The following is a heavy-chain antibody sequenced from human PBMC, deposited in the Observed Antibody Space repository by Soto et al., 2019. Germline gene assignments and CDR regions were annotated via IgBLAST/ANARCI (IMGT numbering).Heavy chain of an antibody. V-gene: IGHV4-39*01. Sequence: TSETLSLTCTVSGGSIANNNYFWGWVRQPPGKGLEWIGSAAYSGGTYKNPSPKSRVTVSVDTSKNQFSLKLTSVTAADTAVYYCAKVVVGATSHSDFDSWGQGTLVTVSS. J-gene: IGHJ4*02. CDR3: AKVVVGATSHSDFDS. D-gene: IGHD2-15*01. CDR2: AAYSGGT. CDR1: GGSIANNNYF.